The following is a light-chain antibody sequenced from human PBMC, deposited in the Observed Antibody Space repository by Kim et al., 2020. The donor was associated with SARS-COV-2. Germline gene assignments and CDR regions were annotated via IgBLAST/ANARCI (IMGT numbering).Light chain of an antibody. CDR1: KLETKY. V-gene: IGLV3-1*01. CDR3: QAWDTRV. J-gene: IGLJ2*01. Sequence: SYELTQPPSVSVSPGQTASITCSGDKLETKYVCWYQQKPGQSPVLVIHQNARRPSGIPERFSGSNSGNTATLTIRGIQAMDEADYYCQAWDTRVFGGGTKVTVL. CDR2: QNA.